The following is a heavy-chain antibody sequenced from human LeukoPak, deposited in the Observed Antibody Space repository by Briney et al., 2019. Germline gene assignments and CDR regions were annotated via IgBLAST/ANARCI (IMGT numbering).Heavy chain of an antibody. V-gene: IGHV4-38-2*02. CDR3: ARVRHDHYYYYYMDV. CDR1: GYSISSGYY. D-gene: IGHD1-1*01. J-gene: IGHJ6*03. Sequence: SETLSLTCSFSGYSISSGYYWGWIRQPPGQGLEWIGNIYHSGSTYYNPSLKSRVTISVDTSKNQFSLKLSSVTAADTAVYYCARVRHDHYYYYYMDVWGKGTTVTISS. CDR2: IYHSGST.